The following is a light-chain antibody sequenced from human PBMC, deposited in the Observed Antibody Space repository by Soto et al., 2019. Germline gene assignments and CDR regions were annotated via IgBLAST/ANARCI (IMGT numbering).Light chain of an antibody. Sequence: DIQMTQSPSSLSASVGDRVTITCQASQDISNYLNWYQQKPGKAPKLLIYDASNLETGVPSRFSGSAYVTDFTLPLSSVQPEDITTYYFQQYDNLPVRFRPCTKVDIK. J-gene: IGKJ3*01. CDR2: DAS. CDR3: QQYDNLPVR. CDR1: QDISNY. V-gene: IGKV1-33*01.